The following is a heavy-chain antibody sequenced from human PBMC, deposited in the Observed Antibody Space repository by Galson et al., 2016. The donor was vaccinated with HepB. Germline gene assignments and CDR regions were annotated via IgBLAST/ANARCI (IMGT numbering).Heavy chain of an antibody. CDR1: GGTFSSYA. J-gene: IGHJ4*02. D-gene: IGHD4-17*01. CDR3: ARDPSTFPYGDEGDY. V-gene: IGHV1-69*13. CDR2: IIPIFGPA. Sequence: SVKVSCKASGGTFSSYAINWVRQAPGQGLEWMGGIIPIFGPANYPQKFQGRITITADESTSTVYMELSSLKSEDTAMYYCARDPSTFPYGDEGDYWGQGTLVTVSS.